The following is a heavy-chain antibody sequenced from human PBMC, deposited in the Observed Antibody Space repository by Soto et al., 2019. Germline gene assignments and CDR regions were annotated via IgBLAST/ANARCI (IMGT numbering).Heavy chain of an antibody. CDR3: AGLRFLEWLLTTVYYYGMDV. J-gene: IGHJ6*02. Sequence: SETLSLTCTVSGGSISSSSYYWGWIRQPPGKGLEWIGSIYYSGSTYYNPSLKSRVTISVDTSKNQFSLKLSSVTAADTAVYYCAGLRFLEWLLTTVYYYGMDVWGQGTTVTVSS. CDR2: IYYSGST. CDR1: GGSISSSSYY. V-gene: IGHV4-39*01. D-gene: IGHD3-3*01.